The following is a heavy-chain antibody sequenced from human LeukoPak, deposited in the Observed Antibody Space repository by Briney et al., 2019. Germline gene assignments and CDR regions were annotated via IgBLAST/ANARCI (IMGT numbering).Heavy chain of an antibody. J-gene: IGHJ6*04. D-gene: IGHD4-17*01. Sequence: SETLSLTCAVYGGSFSGYYWSWIRQPPGKGLEWIGEINHSGSTNYNPSLKSRVTISVDTSKNQFSLKLSSVTAADTAVYYCARDPRTTVTTSYYYYGMDVWGKGTTVPVSS. CDR3: ARDPRTTVTTSYYYYGMDV. V-gene: IGHV4-34*01. CDR1: GGSFSGYY. CDR2: INHSGST.